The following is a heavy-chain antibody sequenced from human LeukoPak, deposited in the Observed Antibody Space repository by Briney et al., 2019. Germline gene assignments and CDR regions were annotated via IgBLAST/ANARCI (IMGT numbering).Heavy chain of an antibody. Sequence: GGSLRLSCGASGFTFSSYWMHWVRQAPGKGLEWVSAISGRGRGGSTYYADSVKGRFTISRDNSKNTLYLQMNSLRAEDTAVYYCAKVGIDGSGPFDHWGQGTLVTVSS. J-gene: IGHJ4*02. CDR3: AKVGIDGSGPFDH. D-gene: IGHD3-10*01. V-gene: IGHV3-23*01. CDR1: GFTFSSYW. CDR2: ISGRGRGGST.